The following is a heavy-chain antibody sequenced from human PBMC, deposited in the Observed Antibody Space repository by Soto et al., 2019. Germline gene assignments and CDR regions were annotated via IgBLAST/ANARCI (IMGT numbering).Heavy chain of an antibody. Sequence: EVQLVESGGGLVQPGRSLRLSCAASGFTFDDYAMHWVRQAPGKGLEWVSGISWNSGSIGYADSVKGRFTISRDNAKNSLYLQMNSLRAEDTALYYCAKDVVFLGSDFWSGYYTSGYFDYWGQGTLVTVSS. CDR1: GFTFDDYA. CDR3: AKDVVFLGSDFWSGYYTSGYFDY. J-gene: IGHJ4*02. CDR2: ISWNSGSI. D-gene: IGHD3-3*01. V-gene: IGHV3-9*01.